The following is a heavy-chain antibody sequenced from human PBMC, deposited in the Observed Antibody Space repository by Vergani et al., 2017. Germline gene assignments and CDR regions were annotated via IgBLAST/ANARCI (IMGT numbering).Heavy chain of an antibody. V-gene: IGHV3-48*04. CDR3: ARHPPGTAMVNFDY. D-gene: IGHD5-18*01. J-gene: IGHJ4*02. CDR2: ISSSSSYT. CDR1: GFTFSSYA. Sequence: EVQLLESGGGLVQPGGSLRLSCAASGFTFSSYAMSWVRQAPGKGLEWVSYISSSSSYTNYADSVKGRFTISRDNAKNSLYLQMNSLRAEDTAVYYCARHPPGTAMVNFDYWGQGTLVTVSS.